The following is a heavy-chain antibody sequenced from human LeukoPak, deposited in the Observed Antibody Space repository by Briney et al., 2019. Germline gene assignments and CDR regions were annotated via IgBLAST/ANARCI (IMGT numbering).Heavy chain of an antibody. D-gene: IGHD1-26*01. CDR2: ITGSGATT. J-gene: IGHJ4*02. Sequence: GGSLRLSCAASGFTFSSYAMSWVRLAPGKGLEWVSAITGSGATTYYADSVKGRFNISRDNSKDTLSLQMNSLRAEDTAVYYCAKYGSGSPRYPSDYWGQGTLVTVSS. CDR1: GFTFSSYA. CDR3: AKYGSGSPRYPSDY. V-gene: IGHV3-23*01.